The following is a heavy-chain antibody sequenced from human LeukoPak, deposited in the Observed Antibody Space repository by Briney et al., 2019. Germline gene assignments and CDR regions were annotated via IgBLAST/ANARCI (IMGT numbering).Heavy chain of an antibody. CDR1: GFTVSSNY. J-gene: IGHJ6*02. V-gene: IGHV3-53*01. CDR3: ARITMVRGADYGMDV. CDR2: IYSGGST. D-gene: IGHD3-10*01. Sequence: GGSLRLSCAASGFTVSSNYISWVRQAPGKGLEWVSVIYSGGSTYYADSVKGRFTISRDNSKNTLYLQMSSLRAEDTAVYYCARITMVRGADYGMDVWGQGTTVTVSS.